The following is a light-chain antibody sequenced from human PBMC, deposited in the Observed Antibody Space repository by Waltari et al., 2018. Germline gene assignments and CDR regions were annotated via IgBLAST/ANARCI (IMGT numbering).Light chain of an antibody. V-gene: IGKV3-11*01. CDR1: QTVRTY. J-gene: IGKJ2*01. CDR2: DAS. CDR3: QQRANWPYT. Sequence: EIMLTQSPATQSLSPGERATLSCRASQTVRTYLAWYQQKPGQAPRLLIFDASSRATGIPAKFSGSGSGTDFTLTVSNLEPEDFAVYYCQQRANWPYTFGQGTRVEI.